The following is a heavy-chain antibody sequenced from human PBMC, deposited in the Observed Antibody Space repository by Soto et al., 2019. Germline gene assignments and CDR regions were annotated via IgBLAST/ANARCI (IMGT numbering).Heavy chain of an antibody. J-gene: IGHJ4*02. D-gene: IGHD1-1*01. CDR2: IYYSGST. V-gene: IGHV4-31*03. Sequence: PSETLSLTCTVSGGSISSGGYYWSWIRQHPGKGLEWIGYIYYSGSTYYNPSLKSRVTISVDTSKNQFSLKLSSVTAADTAVYYCARYWRSYFDYWGQRTLVTVSS. CDR3: ARYWRSYFDY. CDR1: GGSISSGGYY.